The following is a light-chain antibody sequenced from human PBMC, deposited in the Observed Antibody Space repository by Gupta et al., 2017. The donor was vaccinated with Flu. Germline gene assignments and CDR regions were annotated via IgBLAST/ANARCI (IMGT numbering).Light chain of an antibody. CDR3: QQFNTYSQT. Sequence: DIQMTQSPSTLSASVGDRVTITCRASQTIGNLLAWYQQKPGKPPKLLIYEASSLESGVPSRFAGSGSGTEFTLTISSLQPEDFATYYCQQFNTYSQTFGPGTKVEIK. CDR1: QTIGNL. J-gene: IGKJ1*01. V-gene: IGKV1-5*03. CDR2: EAS.